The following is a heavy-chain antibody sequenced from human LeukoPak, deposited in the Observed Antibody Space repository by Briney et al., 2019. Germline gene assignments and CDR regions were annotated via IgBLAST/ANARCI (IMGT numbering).Heavy chain of an antibody. CDR2: VSSDWGTT. J-gene: IGHJ4*02. CDR1: RFSLSSHN. Sequence: GGSLRLSCSASRFSLSSHNMHWVRQAPGKGLEFVSGVSSDWGTTDYADSARDRFTISRDNSKNTLYLQMSSLRAEDTAIYYCVRGLYGLGWGYWGPGTLVTVSS. D-gene: IGHD3-10*01. V-gene: IGHV3-64D*06. CDR3: VRGLYGLGWGY.